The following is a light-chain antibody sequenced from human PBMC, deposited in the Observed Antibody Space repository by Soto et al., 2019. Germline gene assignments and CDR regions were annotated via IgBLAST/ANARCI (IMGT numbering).Light chain of an antibody. Sequence: DIQMTQSPSSVSASVGDRVTINCRASQDIRSWVAWYQQTPGKAPELLIYAGSRLQTGVPSRFSGSGSGTDFSLIISSLQPEDFATYYCQQTNSFPLTFGGGTKVEIK. V-gene: IGKV1-12*01. J-gene: IGKJ4*01. CDR2: AGS. CDR1: QDIRSW. CDR3: QQTNSFPLT.